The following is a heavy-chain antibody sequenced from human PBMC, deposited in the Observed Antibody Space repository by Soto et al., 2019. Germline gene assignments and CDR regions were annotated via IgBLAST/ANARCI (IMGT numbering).Heavy chain of an antibody. J-gene: IGHJ3*02. CDR2: IVVGAGNT. Sequence: SVKVSCKASGFAFTNSAVQLVRQARGQRLEWMAWIVVGAGNTNYAQELQERLTITRDVSTNTAYMELSSLRSEDTAIYYCAAELYSGGTCCSFDICGQGTMVTV. CDR1: GFAFTNSA. V-gene: IGHV1-58*01. D-gene: IGHD2-15*01. CDR3: AAELYSGGTCCSFDI.